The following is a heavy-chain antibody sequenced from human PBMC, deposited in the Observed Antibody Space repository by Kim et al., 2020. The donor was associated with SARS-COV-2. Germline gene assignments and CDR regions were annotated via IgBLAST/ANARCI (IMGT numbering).Heavy chain of an antibody. CDR2: ISYDGSYK. CDR1: GFTFGDYA. V-gene: IGHV3-30*14. J-gene: IGHJ4*02. D-gene: IGHD2-21*01. CDR3: AKVETSKVLWGYFEY. Sequence: GGSLRLSCAASGFTFGDYAIHWVRQAPGKGLDWVAAISYDGSYKYLADSVTGRFTVSRDNSETTVYLQLNRLRTEDTAVYYCAKVETSKVLWGYFEYWGQGNPVTVSS.